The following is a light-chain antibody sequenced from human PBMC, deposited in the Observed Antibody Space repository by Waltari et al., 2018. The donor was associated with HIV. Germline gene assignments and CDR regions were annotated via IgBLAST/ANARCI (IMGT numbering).Light chain of an antibody. CDR3: QQFYRPPYT. CDR1: QRVCSGY. V-gene: IGKV3-20*01. Sequence: ETVLTQSPGTLSLPPGERATLSCRASQRVCSGYLAWYQQKPGQAPRLLTYGESSRATGIPDRFSGSGSKTDFTLTINRLEPEDFAVYYCQQFYRPPYTFGQGTKLEIK. J-gene: IGKJ2*01. CDR2: GES.